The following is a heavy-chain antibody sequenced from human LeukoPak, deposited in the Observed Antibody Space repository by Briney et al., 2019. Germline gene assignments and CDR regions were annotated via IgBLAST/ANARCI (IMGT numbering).Heavy chain of an antibody. CDR1: GFTFSSYS. CDR3: AKDPGYQVVYCFDY. D-gene: IGHD2-2*01. Sequence: GGSLRLSCAASGFTFSSYSMSWVRQAPGKGLERVSGISGSGGSTDYADSVKGRFTISRDNSKNTLYLQMNILRVEDTAVYYCAKDPGYQVVYCFDYWGQGTLVTVSS. J-gene: IGHJ4*02. V-gene: IGHV3-23*01. CDR2: ISGSGGST.